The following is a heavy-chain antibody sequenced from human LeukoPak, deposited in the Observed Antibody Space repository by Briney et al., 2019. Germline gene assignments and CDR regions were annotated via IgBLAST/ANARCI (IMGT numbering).Heavy chain of an antibody. CDR2: IWNNGNNR. D-gene: IGHD1-26*01. CDR1: GSTAGSVY. V-gene: IGHV3-33*08. J-gene: IGHJ4*02. CDR3: ARDSVGVPTDFDY. Sequence: GGSLGFSWPASGSTAGSVYRSGFRQAPGKGLEGGAVIWNNGNNRYADSVRGRFTISRDDSKNTLYLQMDSLRAEDTAVYYCARDSVGVPTDFDYWGQGTLVTVSS.